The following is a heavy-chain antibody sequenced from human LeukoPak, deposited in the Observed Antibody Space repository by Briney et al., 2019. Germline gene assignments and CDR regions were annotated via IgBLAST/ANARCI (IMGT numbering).Heavy chain of an antibody. Sequence: PGGSLRLSCAASGFTFSSYAMSWVRQAPGKGLEWVSAISGSGGSTYYADSVKGRFTISRDNSKNTLYLQMNSLRAEDTAVYYCAKEKGHWYAARSGPLDYWGQGTLVTVSS. CDR3: AKEKGHWYAARSGPLDY. CDR1: GFTFSSYA. CDR2: ISGSGGST. D-gene: IGHD2-8*01. V-gene: IGHV3-23*01. J-gene: IGHJ4*02.